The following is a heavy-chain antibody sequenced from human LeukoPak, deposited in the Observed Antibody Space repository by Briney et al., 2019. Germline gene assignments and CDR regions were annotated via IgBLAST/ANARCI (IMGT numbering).Heavy chain of an antibody. CDR1: GYSISSGYY. CDR3: ARGPYSYDSSGAFDI. V-gene: IGHV4-38-2*02. Sequence: PETLSLTCTVSGYSISSGYYWGWIRQPPGKGLEWIGSIYESGSTNYNPSLKSRVTISVDTSKNQFSLKLSSVTAADTAVYFCARGPYSYDSSGAFDIWGQGTMVTVPS. D-gene: IGHD3-22*01. J-gene: IGHJ3*02. CDR2: IYESGST.